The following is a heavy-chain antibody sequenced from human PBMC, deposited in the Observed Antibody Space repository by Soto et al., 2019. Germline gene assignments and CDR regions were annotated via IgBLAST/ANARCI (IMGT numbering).Heavy chain of an antibody. Sequence: QVQLVESGGGVVQPGRSLRLSCAASGFTFSSYAMHWVRQAPGKGLEWVAVISYDGSNKYYADSVKGRFTISRDNSKNTLYLQMNSLRAEDTAVYYCARSIAMVRSRYSDYWGQGTLVTVSS. CDR3: ARSIAMVRSRYSDY. D-gene: IGHD5-18*01. V-gene: IGHV3-30-3*01. CDR2: ISYDGSNK. CDR1: GFTFSSYA. J-gene: IGHJ4*02.